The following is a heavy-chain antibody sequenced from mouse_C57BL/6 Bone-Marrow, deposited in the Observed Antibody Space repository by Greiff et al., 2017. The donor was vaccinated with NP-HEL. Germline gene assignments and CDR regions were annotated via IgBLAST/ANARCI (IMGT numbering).Heavy chain of an antibody. CDR3: TTGGSSPYAMDN. D-gene: IGHD1-1*01. Sequence: VQLQQSGAELVRPGASVKLSCTVSGFNIKDDYMHWVKQRPEQGLEWIGWIDPENGDTEYVSKFQGKATITADTSSNTAYLQLSSLTSEDTAVYYCTTGGSSPYAMDNRGQGTSVTASS. CDR1: GFNIKDDY. J-gene: IGHJ4*01. V-gene: IGHV14-4*01. CDR2: IDPENGDT.